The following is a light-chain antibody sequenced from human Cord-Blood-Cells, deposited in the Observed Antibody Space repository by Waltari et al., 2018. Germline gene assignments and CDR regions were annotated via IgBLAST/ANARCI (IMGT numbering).Light chain of an antibody. J-gene: IGKJ4*01. Sequence: IQMTQSPSSLSASVGDRDTITCQSSQDISNHLNWDQQKPGKAPKLLIYDASNLETGVPSRFSGSGSGTDYTFTISSLQPENIATYYCQQYDNLLTFGGGTKVEIK. CDR3: QQYDNLLT. CDR2: DAS. CDR1: QDISNH. V-gene: IGKV1-33*01.